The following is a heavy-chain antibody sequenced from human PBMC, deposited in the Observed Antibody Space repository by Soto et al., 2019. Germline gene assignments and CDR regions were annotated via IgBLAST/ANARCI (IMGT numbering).Heavy chain of an antibody. CDR3: ARQYYDFWSGHAGYYYYMGV. CDR2: IYSGGST. V-gene: IGHV3-66*04. CDR1: GFTVSSNY. J-gene: IGHJ6*03. Sequence: GGSLRLSCAASGFTVSSNYMSWVRQAPGKGLEWVSVIYSGGSTYYADSVKGRFTISRDNSKNTLYLKMNSLRAEDTAVYYCARQYYDFWSGHAGYYYYMGVWGKGTTVTVSS. D-gene: IGHD3-3*01.